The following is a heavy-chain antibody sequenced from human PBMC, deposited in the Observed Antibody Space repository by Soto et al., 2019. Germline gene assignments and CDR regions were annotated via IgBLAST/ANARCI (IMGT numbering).Heavy chain of an antibody. CDR1: GCIFSNYG. CDR3: ARDPPDDTSGYFSLDY. D-gene: IGHD3-22*01. CDR2: MWSEGGDK. V-gene: IGHV3-33*01. J-gene: IGHJ4*02. Sequence: GRSLRLSWAASGCIFSNYGMHWVSKAQGKGLEWVAVMWSEGGDKHYADSVKGRFTISRDNSKNTLYLQMNSLRAEDTAVYYCARDPPDDTSGYFSLDYWGQGTLVTVSS.